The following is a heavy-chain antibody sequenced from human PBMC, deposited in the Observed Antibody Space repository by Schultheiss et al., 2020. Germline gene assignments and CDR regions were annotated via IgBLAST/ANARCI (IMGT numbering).Heavy chain of an antibody. CDR2: IYHSGST. CDR1: GGSISSSNW. V-gene: IGHV4-4*02. Sequence: SETLSLTCAVSGGSISSSNWWSWVRQPPGKGLEWIGEIYHSGSTYYNPSLKSRVTISVDTSKNKFSLKLSSVTAADTAVYYCARLGPAFGYCSSTSCSPDYWGQGTLVTVSS. D-gene: IGHD2-2*03. J-gene: IGHJ4*02. CDR3: ARLGPAFGYCSSTSCSPDY.